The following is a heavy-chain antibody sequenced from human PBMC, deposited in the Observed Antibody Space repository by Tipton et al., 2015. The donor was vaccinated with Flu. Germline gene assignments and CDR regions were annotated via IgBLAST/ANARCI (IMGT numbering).Heavy chain of an antibody. J-gene: IGHJ4*02. Sequence: SLRLSCAASGFTFSSYAMSWVRQAPGKGLEWVSAISGSGGSTYYADSVKGRFTISRDNAKNSLYLQMNSLRAEDTAAYYCASTRSPKGWLFDYWGQGTLVTVSS. CDR3: ASTRSPKGWLFDY. V-gene: IGHV3-23*01. CDR2: ISGSGGST. D-gene: IGHD6-19*01. CDR1: GFTFSSYA.